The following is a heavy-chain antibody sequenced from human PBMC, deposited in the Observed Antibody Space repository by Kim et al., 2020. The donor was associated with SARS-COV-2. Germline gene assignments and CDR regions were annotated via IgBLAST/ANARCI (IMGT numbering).Heavy chain of an antibody. D-gene: IGHD3-22*01. CDR3: ARVAYYDDSSGRAHDYFDY. CDR2: IYSGGST. CDR1: GFTVTSNY. Sequence: GGSLRLSCAASGFTVTSNYMSWVRQAPGKGLEWVSLIYSGGSTYYADSVKGRFTISRHNSKNTLDLQMNTLRAEDTALYYCARVAYYDDSSGRAHDYFDYGGQGNLVTVSS. J-gene: IGHJ4*02. V-gene: IGHV3-53*04.